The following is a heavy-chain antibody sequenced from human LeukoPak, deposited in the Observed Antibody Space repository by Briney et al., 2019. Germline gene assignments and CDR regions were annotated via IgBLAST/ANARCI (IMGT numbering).Heavy chain of an antibody. Sequence: GGSLRLSCAASGFTFSSYAMHWVRQAPGKGLEWVAVISYDGSNKYYADSVKGRFTISRDNSKNTLYLQMNSLRAEDTAVYYCAVGSGHDYWGQGTLVTVSS. J-gene: IGHJ4*02. CDR3: AVGSGHDY. V-gene: IGHV3-30*04. CDR1: GFTFSSYA. D-gene: IGHD3-10*01. CDR2: ISYDGSNK.